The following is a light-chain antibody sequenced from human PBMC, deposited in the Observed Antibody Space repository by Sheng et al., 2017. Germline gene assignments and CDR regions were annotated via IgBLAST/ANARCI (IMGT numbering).Light chain of an antibody. V-gene: IGLV2-23*01. CDR1: SRDVGRYYL. J-gene: IGLJ1*01. Sequence: QSALTQPASVSGSPGQSITISCTGTSRDVGRYYLVSWYQQHPGKAPKLMIYEDRKRPSGVSDRFSGSKSGNTASLTISGLQAEDGADYCCCSFAGNGTYVFGTGTKVTVL. CDR2: EDR. CDR3: CSFAGNGTYV.